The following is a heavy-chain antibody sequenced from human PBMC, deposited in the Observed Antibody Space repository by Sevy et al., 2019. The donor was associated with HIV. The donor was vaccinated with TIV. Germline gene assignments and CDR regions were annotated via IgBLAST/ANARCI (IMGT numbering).Heavy chain of an antibody. CDR2: VSDDGIKD. Sequence: GGSLRLSCTASEFTFSDYAMHWVRQTPAKGLEWVAIVSDDGIKDDYADSVKGRFAISRDNSRSTLYLQMNSLTPDDTAVYFCEKEATAHRKIRFCFGDNCFYNWFDTWGQGVLVTVSS. CDR3: EKEATAHRKIRFCFGDNCFYNWFDT. CDR1: EFTFSDYA. D-gene: IGHD4-17*01. V-gene: IGHV3-30*09. J-gene: IGHJ5*02.